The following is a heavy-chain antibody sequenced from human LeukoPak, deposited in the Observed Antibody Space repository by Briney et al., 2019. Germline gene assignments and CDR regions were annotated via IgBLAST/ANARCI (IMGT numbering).Heavy chain of an antibody. J-gene: IGHJ4*02. V-gene: IGHV3-48*04. CDR3: AGGSDYGGNSWYYFDY. Sequence: GGSLRLSCAASGFTFSSYSMNWVRQAPGKGLEWVSYISSSGSTIYYADSVKGRFTISRDNAKNSLYLQMNSLRAEDTAVYYCAGGSDYGGNSWYYFDYWGQGTLVTVSS. CDR2: ISSSGSTI. CDR1: GFTFSSYS. D-gene: IGHD4-23*01.